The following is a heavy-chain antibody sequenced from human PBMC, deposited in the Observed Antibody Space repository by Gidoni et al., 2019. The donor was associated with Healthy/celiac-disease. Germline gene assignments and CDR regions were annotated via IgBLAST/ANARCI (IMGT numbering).Heavy chain of an antibody. Sequence: EVQLVESGGGLVQPGRSLRLYCAASGFTFVDYAMHWVRQAPGKGQEWVSGISWNSGSISYAYSVKGRFTIFRDNAKNSLYLQMNSLRAEDTALYYCAKDISRGTTAATDAFDIWGQGTMVTVSS. V-gene: IGHV3-9*01. D-gene: IGHD1-1*01. CDR3: AKDISRGTTAATDAFDI. CDR1: GFTFVDYA. J-gene: IGHJ3*02. CDR2: ISWNSGSI.